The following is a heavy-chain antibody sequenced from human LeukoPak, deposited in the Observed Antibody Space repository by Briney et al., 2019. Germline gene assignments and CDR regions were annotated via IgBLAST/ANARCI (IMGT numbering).Heavy chain of an antibody. CDR3: ARTRSYYYGSGSELDY. CDR1: GFTFNNYG. CDR2: IRYDGSNK. J-gene: IGHJ4*02. V-gene: IGHV3-30*02. Sequence: GGSLRLSCAASGFTFNNYGIHWVRQAPGKGLEWVTFIRYDGSNKYYADSVKGRFTISRDNSKNTLYLQMNSLRAEDTAVYYCARTRSYYYGSGSELDYWGQGTLVTVSS. D-gene: IGHD3-10*01.